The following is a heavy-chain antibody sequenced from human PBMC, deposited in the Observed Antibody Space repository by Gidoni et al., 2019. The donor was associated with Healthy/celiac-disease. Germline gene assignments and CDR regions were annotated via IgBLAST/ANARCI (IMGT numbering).Heavy chain of an antibody. CDR3: ARKSLDSSGYYLFDY. J-gene: IGHJ4*02. Sequence: QKFQGRVTITRDTSTSTVYMELSSLRSEDTAVYYCARKSLDSSGYYLFDYWGQGTLVTVSS. V-gene: IGHV1-46*01. D-gene: IGHD3-22*01.